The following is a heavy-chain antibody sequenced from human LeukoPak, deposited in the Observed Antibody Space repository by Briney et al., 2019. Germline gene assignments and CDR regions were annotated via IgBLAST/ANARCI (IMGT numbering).Heavy chain of an antibody. CDR1: GYTFTSYA. CDR3: ARSARGAMIWYYFDY. J-gene: IGHJ4*02. V-gene: IGHV1-69*13. CDR2: IIPIFGTA. Sequence: SVKVSCKASGYTFTSYAISWVRQAPGQGLEWMGGIIPIFGTANYAQKFQGRVTITADESTSTAYMELSSLRSEDTAVYYCARSARGAMIWYYFDYWGQGTLVTVSS. D-gene: IGHD3-22*01.